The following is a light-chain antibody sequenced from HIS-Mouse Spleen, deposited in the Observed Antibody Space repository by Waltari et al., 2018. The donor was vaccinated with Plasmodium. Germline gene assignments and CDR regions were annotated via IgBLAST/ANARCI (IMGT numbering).Light chain of an antibody. V-gene: IGKV3-20*01. J-gene: IGKJ1*01. Sequence: EIVLTPSPGTLSLSPGERATLSCRPSQSVSSSYLAWYQQKPGQAPRLLIYGASSRATGIPDRFSGSGSGTDFTLTISRLEPEDFAVYYCQQYGSSGTFGQGTKVEIK. CDR3: QQYGSSGT. CDR1: QSVSSSY. CDR2: GAS.